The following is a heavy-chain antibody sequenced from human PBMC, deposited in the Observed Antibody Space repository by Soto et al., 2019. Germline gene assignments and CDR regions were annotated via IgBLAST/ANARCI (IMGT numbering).Heavy chain of an antibody. D-gene: IGHD5-12*01. CDR2: INPSGGST. CDR3: ARGDIVAIFGMDG. J-gene: IGHJ6*02. CDR1: GYTFTSYY. Sequence: QVQLVQSGAEVKKPGASVKVSCKASGYTFTSYYMHWVRQAPGQGLEWMGIINPSGGSTTYAQKFQGRVTMTRDTSTSTVYMELSRLRSEDTAVYYCARGDIVAIFGMDGWGQGTTVNVSS. V-gene: IGHV1-46*01.